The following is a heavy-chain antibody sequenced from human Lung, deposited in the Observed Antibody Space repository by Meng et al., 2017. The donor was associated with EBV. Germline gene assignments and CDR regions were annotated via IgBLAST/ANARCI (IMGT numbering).Heavy chain of an antibody. CDR2: IQTSGNT. Sequence: QVPLQESGPVLVKPSDTRSLPGTVSGGSFNNYYWSWIRQPAGKGLEWIGHIQTSGNTNYNPSLKSRITMSMDTSKNHFSLNLSSVTAADTAVYYCARLVITMILGTPIWSFDLWGRGTLVTVSS. J-gene: IGHJ2*01. CDR3: ARLVITMILGTPIWSFDL. CDR1: GGSFNNYY. D-gene: IGHD3-22*01. V-gene: IGHV4-4*07.